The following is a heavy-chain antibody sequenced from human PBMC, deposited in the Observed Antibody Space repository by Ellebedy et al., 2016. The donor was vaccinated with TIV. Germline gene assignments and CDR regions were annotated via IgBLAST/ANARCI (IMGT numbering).Heavy chain of an antibody. V-gene: IGHV3-43*02. Sequence: GESLKISCAASGFTFDDYAMHWVRQAPGKGLEWVSLISGDGGSAYYADSVQGRFTISRDNSKNSLYLQMNSLRTEDSALYYCAKDISGVGVGYWGQGTQVTVSS. CDR3: AKDISGVGVGY. J-gene: IGHJ4*02. CDR1: GFTFDDYA. D-gene: IGHD3-10*01. CDR2: ISGDGGSA.